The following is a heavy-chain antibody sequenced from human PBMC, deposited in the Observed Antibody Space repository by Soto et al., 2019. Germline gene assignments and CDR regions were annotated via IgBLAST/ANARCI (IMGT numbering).Heavy chain of an antibody. D-gene: IGHD4-4*01. CDR2: IIPIFGTA. CDR3: ARDGGVYDYSPFDY. CDR1: GGTFSSYA. Sequence: QLQLVQSGAEVTKPGSSVKVSCKASGGTFSSYAISWVRQAPGQGLEWMGGIIPIFGTADYAQKFQGRVTITADESTSTAYMELSSLRSEDTAVYYCARDGGVYDYSPFDYWGQGTLVTVSS. J-gene: IGHJ4*02. V-gene: IGHV1-69*12.